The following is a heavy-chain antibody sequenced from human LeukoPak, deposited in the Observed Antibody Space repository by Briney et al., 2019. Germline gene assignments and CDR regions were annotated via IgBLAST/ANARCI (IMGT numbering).Heavy chain of an antibody. D-gene: IGHD5-12*01. CDR1: GFLLSTSGVG. V-gene: IGHV2-5*02. CDR3: AHRGYSGYASS. Sequence: SGPTLVKPTQTLTLTCTFSGFLLSTSGVGVGWIRQPPGKALEWLALIYWDDDKRYSPSLKSRLTLTKDTSKNQVVLTMTNMDPVDTATYYCAHRGYSGYASSWGQGTLVTVSS. CDR2: IYWDDDK. J-gene: IGHJ5*02.